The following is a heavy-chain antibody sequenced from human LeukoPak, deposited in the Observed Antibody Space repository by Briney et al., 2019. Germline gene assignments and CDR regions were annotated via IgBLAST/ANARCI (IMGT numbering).Heavy chain of an antibody. V-gene: IGHV3-53*01. CDR2: IYSDNT. D-gene: IGHD4/OR15-4a*01. CDR3: ARRAGAYSHPYDY. J-gene: IGHJ4*02. Sequence: GGSLRLSCTVSGFTVSSNSMSWVRQAPGKGLEWVSFIYSDNTHYSDSVKGRFTISRDNSKNTMYLQMNSLRAEDTAVYYCARRAGAYSHPYDYWGQGTLVTVSS. CDR1: GFTVSSNS.